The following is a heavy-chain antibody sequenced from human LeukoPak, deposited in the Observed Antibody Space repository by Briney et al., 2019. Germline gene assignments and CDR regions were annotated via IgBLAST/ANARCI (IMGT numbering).Heavy chain of an antibody. CDR1: GYTFTTYF. J-gene: IGHJ4*02. CDR3: ARTPPGGDVDH. Sequence: ASVKVSCKASGYTFTTYFMHWVRQAPGQRLEWMGVINPSINSAAYAQKFQGRVSLTRDMSTSTVYMELSSLRSEDTAVYYCARTPPGGDVDHWGEGTLVTVSS. CDR2: INPSINSA. V-gene: IGHV1-46*01. D-gene: IGHD3-16*01.